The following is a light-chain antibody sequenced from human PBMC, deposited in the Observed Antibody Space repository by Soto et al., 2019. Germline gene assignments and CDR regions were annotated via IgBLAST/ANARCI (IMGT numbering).Light chain of an antibody. CDR3: QHSYTTPS. CDR1: QTISTY. CDR2: AAS. Sequence: DIQMTQSPSSLSASVGDRVTITCRASQTISTYLNWYQQKPGKAPNLLIYAASTLLSGVPSRFSGSGSETEFTLTISSLQTEALANYYCQHSYTTPSFGGGTKVEIK. V-gene: IGKV1-39*01. J-gene: IGKJ4*01.